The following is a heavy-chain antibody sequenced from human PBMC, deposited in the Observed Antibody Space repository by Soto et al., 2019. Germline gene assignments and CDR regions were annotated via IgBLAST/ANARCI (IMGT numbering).Heavy chain of an antibody. J-gene: IGHJ5*02. V-gene: IGHV4-59*01. CDR2: IHYSGST. Sequence: SETLSLTCTVSCGSISSYYWSWIRQPPGKGLEWIGYIHYSGSTNYNPSLKSRVTISLDTSKRQFSLKMGSVTAADTAVYYCASNGYDYPNWFDPWGQGTLVTVAS. CDR3: ASNGYDYPNWFDP. D-gene: IGHD3-22*01. CDR1: CGSISSYY.